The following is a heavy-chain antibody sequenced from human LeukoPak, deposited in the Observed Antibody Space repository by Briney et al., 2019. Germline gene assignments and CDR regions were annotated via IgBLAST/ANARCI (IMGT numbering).Heavy chain of an antibody. D-gene: IGHD3-9*01. J-gene: IGHJ4*02. CDR1: GFTFDDYA. Sequence: PGGSLRLSCAASGFTFDDYAMHWVRQAPGKGLEWVSGISWNSGSIGYADSVKGRFTISRDNAKNSLYLQMNSLRAEDTALYYCAKDREVGYWGYDILSGVNFDYWGQGTLVTVSS. CDR2: ISWNSGSI. V-gene: IGHV3-9*01. CDR3: AKDREVGYWGYDILSGVNFDY.